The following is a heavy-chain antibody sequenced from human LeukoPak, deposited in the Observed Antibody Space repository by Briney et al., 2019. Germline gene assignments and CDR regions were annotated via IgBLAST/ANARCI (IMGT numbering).Heavy chain of an antibody. CDR2: LHSGGST. D-gene: IGHD6-13*01. CDR3: VRDDLWQQMAL. Sequence: GGSLRLSCAASGFIISSNYMHWVRQAPGKGLEWVSVLHSGGSTFYAQSVKGRFTISRDNSNNILYLQMNRLRAEDTAMYYCVRDDLWQQMALWGQGTLVAVSS. V-gene: IGHV3-53*01. CDR1: GFIISSNY. J-gene: IGHJ1*01.